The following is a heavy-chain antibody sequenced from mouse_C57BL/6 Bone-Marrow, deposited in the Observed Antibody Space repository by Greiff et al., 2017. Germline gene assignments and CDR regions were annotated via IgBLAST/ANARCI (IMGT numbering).Heavy chain of an antibody. CDR3: ARGYSYDYAMDY. Sequence: VQLQQSGPELVKPGASVKISCTASGYSFTDYNMNWVKQSTGKSLEWIGVINPNYGTTSYNQKFKGKATLTVDQSSSTAYLQLNSLTSEDSAVYYCARGYSYDYAMDYGGQGTSVTVSS. V-gene: IGHV1-39*01. J-gene: IGHJ4*01. D-gene: IGHD2-12*01. CDR2: INPNYGTT. CDR1: GYSFTDYN.